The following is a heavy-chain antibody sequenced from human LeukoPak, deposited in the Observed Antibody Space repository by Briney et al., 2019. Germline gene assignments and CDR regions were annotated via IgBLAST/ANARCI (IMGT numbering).Heavy chain of an antibody. CDR2: INHSGST. Sequence: XETLSLTCAVYGGSFSGYYWSWIRQPPGKGLEWIGEINHSGSTNYNPSLKSRVTISVDTSKNQFSLKLSSVTAADTAVYYCARGVRDFWGGYYSYYYYGMDVWGQGTTVTVSS. CDR1: GGSFSGYY. V-gene: IGHV4-34*01. CDR3: ARGVRDFWGGYYSYYYYGMDV. D-gene: IGHD3-3*01. J-gene: IGHJ6*02.